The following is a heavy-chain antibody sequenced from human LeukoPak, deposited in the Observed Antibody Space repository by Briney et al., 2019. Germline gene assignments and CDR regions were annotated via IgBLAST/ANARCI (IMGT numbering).Heavy chain of an antibody. V-gene: IGHV5-51*01. J-gene: IGHJ3*02. CDR3: ARRPKGPHAFDI. Sequence: GESLKISCKCSGYSFTSYWIGWVRQMPGKGLEWMGIIYPGDSATRYSPSFQGQVTISADKSISTAYLQWSSLKASDTAMYCGARRPKGPHAFDIWGQGTMVTVSS. CDR2: IYPGDSAT. CDR1: GYSFTSYW.